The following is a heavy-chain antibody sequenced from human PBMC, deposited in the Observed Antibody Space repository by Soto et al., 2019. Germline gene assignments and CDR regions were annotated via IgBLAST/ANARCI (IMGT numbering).Heavy chain of an antibody. Sequence: PGGSLRLSCATAGFTFSDFPIHWVRLAPGKGLEWVAVMSSDGRNQNYADSVKGRFSISRDNSKNTLYLQMNSLRPDDTAVYYCARGYDYWTGYFDYWGQGTLVTVSS. CDR3: ARGYDYWTGYFDY. D-gene: IGHD3-3*01. CDR1: GFTFSDFP. V-gene: IGHV3-30*04. CDR2: MSSDGRNQ. J-gene: IGHJ4*02.